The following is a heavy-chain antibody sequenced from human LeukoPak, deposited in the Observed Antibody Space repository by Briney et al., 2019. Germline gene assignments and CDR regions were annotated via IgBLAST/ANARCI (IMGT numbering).Heavy chain of an antibody. V-gene: IGHV4-39*07. CDR3: AGDQEGWFGDSKNLGY. Sequence: PSETLSLTCTVSGGSISSSSYYWGWIRQPPGMGLEWIGTIHYSGSTFYNPSLKSRDTISVDKSKNQFSLKLSSVTAADTAVYYCAGDQEGWFGDSKNLGYWGQGTLVTVSS. J-gene: IGHJ4*02. D-gene: IGHD3-10*01. CDR1: GGSISSSSYY. CDR2: IHYSGST.